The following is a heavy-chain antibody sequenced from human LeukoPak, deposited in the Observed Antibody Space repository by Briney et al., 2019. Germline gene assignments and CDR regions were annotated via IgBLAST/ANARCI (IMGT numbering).Heavy chain of an antibody. CDR1: GFTFSTYS. V-gene: IGHV3-48*01. CDR3: AKEPRWLQLARFDY. Sequence: GGSLRLSCAASGFTFSTYSMNWVRQAPGRGLEWVSYVTISSSTIYYADSVKGRFTISRDNAKNSLYLQMNSLRAEDTAVYYCAKEPRWLQLARFDYWGQGTLVTVSS. J-gene: IGHJ4*02. CDR2: VTISSSTI. D-gene: IGHD5-24*01.